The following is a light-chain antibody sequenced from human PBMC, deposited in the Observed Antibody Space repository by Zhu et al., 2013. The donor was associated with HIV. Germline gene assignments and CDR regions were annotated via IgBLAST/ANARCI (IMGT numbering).Light chain of an antibody. CDR1: QSISTW. V-gene: IGKV1-5*03. CDR2: KAS. CDR3: QQYNSYSQT. J-gene: IGKJ1*01. Sequence: IQMTQSPSTLSASVGDRVTITCRASQSISTWLAWYQQKPGKAPKLLIYKASNLESGVPSRFSGSGSGTEFTLTISSLQPDDFATYYCQQYNSYSQTFGQGTKVEIK.